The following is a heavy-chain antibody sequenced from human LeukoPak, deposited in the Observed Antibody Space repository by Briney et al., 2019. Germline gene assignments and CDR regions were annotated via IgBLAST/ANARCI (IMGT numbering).Heavy chain of an antibody. V-gene: IGHV1-2*02. Sequence: GASVKVSCKTSGYTFTSYAIHWVRQAPGQRLEWMGWINPNSGGTNYAQKFQGRVTMTRDTSISTAYMELSRLRSDDTAVYYCARTLYYYVPPQYFDYWGQGTLVTVSS. CDR2: INPNSGGT. D-gene: IGHD3-10*02. CDR3: ARTLYYYVPPQYFDY. CDR1: GYTFTSYA. J-gene: IGHJ4*02.